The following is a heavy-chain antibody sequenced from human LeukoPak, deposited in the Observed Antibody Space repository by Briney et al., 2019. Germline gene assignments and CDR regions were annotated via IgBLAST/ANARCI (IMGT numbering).Heavy chain of an antibody. Sequence: GGSLRLSCAASGLTFRRYAMHWVSQAPGKGLEWVAALSFDETYKFYADSVKGRFIISRDNSNNTVSLEMNSLRTEDTAVYFCARGKGGPFKYWGQGTLVTVSS. CDR2: LSFDETYK. D-gene: IGHD2-15*01. CDR1: GLTFRRYA. J-gene: IGHJ4*02. CDR3: ARGKGGPFKY. V-gene: IGHV3-30*01.